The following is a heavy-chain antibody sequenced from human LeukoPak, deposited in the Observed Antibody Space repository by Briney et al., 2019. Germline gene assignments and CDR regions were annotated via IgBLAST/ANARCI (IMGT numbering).Heavy chain of an antibody. J-gene: IGHJ4*02. V-gene: IGHV3-33*01. CDR1: GFSLSNYG. D-gene: IGHD5-12*01. Sequence: PGGSLRLSCAASGFSLSNYGLHWVRQGPGKGLEWVAVINFDGSIKYYADSVKGRFTISKDSSKNTLYLQMNSLRADDTAMYYCARWGATRQYYFDYWGQGTLATVSS. CDR2: INFDGSIK. CDR3: ARWGATRQYYFDY.